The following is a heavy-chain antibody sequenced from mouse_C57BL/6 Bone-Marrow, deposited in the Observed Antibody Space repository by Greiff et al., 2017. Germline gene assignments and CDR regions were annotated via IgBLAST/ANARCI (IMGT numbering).Heavy chain of an antibody. Sequence: EVKLMESGGGLVKPGGSLKLSCAASGFTFSSYAMSWVRQTPEKRLEWVATISDGGSYTYYPDNVKGRFTISRDNAKNNLYLQMSHLKSEDTAMYYCARSPITTVVATRYYFDYWGQGTTLTVSS. CDR2: ISDGGSYT. D-gene: IGHD1-1*01. CDR3: ARSPITTVVATRYYFDY. V-gene: IGHV5-4*03. CDR1: GFTFSSYA. J-gene: IGHJ2*01.